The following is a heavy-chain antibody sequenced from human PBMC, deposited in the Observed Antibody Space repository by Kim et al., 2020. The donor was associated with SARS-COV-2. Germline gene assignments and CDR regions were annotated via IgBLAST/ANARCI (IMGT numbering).Heavy chain of an antibody. Sequence: NYDQKFQGRVTITADKATGTAYMALSSLRYEDTAVYYCARKYCGGDCHLDYWGQGTLVTVSS. J-gene: IGHJ4*02. D-gene: IGHD2-21*01. CDR3: ARKYCGGDCHLDY. V-gene: IGHV1-69*02.